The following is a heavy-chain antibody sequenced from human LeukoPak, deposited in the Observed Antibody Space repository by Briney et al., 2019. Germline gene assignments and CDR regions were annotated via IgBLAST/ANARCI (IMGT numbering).Heavy chain of an antibody. CDR1: GGSISSSSYY. V-gene: IGHV4-39*01. D-gene: IGHD6-19*01. Sequence: SETLSLTCTVSGGSISSSSYYWGWIRQPPGKGLEWIGSIYYSGSTYYNPSLKGRVTISVDTSKNQFSLKLSSVTAADTAVYYCASGAPASGWSDYWGQGTLVTVSS. CDR2: IYYSGST. CDR3: ASGAPASGWSDY. J-gene: IGHJ4*02.